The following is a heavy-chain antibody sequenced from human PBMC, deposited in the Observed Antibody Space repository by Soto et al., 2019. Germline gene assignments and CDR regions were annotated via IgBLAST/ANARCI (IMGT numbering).Heavy chain of an antibody. CDR2: ISSSGSTI. D-gene: IGHD3-16*02. CDR1: GFTFSSYE. J-gene: IGHJ6*02. V-gene: IGHV3-48*03. Sequence: PGGSLRLSCAASGFTFSSYEMNWVRQAPGKGLEWVSCISSSGSTIYYADSVKGRFTISRDNAKNSLYLQMNSLRAEHKAGYYCARVALSPYYSGMDVWGQGTTVTVSS. CDR3: ARVALSPYYSGMDV.